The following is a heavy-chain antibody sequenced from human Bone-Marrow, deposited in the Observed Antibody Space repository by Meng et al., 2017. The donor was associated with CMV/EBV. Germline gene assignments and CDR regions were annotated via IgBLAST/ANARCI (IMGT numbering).Heavy chain of an antibody. V-gene: IGHV3-30-3*01. D-gene: IGHD6-13*01. CDR2: ISYDGSNK. Sequence: GESLKISCAASGFTFSSYAMHWVRQAPGKGLEWVAVISYDGSNKYYADSVKGRFTISRDNSKNTLYLQMNSLRAEDTAVYYCAKDIAAGYYYYYYGMDVWGQGTTVTVSS. J-gene: IGHJ6*02. CDR3: AKDIAAGYYYYYYGMDV. CDR1: GFTFSSYA.